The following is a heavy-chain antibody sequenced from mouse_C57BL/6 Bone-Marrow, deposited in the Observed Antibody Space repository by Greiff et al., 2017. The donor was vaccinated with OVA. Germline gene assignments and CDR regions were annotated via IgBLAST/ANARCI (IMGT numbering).Heavy chain of an antibody. V-gene: IGHV1-81*01. J-gene: IGHJ3*01. Sequence: QVQLQQSGAELARPGASVKLSCKASGYTFTSYGISWVKQRTGQGLEWIGEIYTRSGNTYYNEKFKGKATLTADKYSSTAYMELRSLTSEDSAVYFCARTDYYGSSYVWFAYWGQGTLVTVSA. D-gene: IGHD1-1*01. CDR3: ARTDYYGSSYVWFAY. CDR2: IYTRSGNT. CDR1: GYTFTSYG.